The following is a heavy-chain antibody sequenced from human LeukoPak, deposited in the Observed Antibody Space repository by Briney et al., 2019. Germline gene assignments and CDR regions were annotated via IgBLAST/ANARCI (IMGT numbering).Heavy chain of an antibody. V-gene: IGHV1-2*02. CDR1: GYTFTGYY. J-gene: IGHJ6*03. CDR3: ARDTPPIRYCSGGSCYSSDGYYYMDV. Sequence: GASVKVSCKASGYTFTGYYMHWVRQAPGQGLEWMGWINPNSGGTNYAQKFQGRVTMTRDTSISTAYMELSRLRSDDTAVYYCARDTPPIRYCSGGSCYSSDGYYYMDVWGKGTTVTVSS. D-gene: IGHD2-15*01. CDR2: INPNSGGT.